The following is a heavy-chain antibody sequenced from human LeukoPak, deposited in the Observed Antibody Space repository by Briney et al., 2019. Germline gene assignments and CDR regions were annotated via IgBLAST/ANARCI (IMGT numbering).Heavy chain of an antibody. Sequence: ASVKVSCKASGYTFTGYYMHWVRQAPGQGLEWMGWINPNSGGTNYAQKFQGRVTMTRDTSISTAYMELSRLRSDDTAVYYCARGSNNHYYHNGARSFDYWGQGTLVTVSS. D-gene: IGHD3-22*01. V-gene: IGHV1-2*02. CDR1: GYTFTGYY. CDR3: ARGSNNHYYHNGARSFDY. CDR2: INPNSGGT. J-gene: IGHJ4*02.